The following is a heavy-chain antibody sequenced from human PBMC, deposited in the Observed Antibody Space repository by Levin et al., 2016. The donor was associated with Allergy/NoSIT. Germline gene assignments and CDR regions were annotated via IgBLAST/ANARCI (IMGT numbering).Heavy chain of an antibody. Sequence: WIRQPPGKGLEWIGFIYYSGGTNYNPSLKSRVTISVDTSKNQFSLKLISVTAADTALYYCARVSYYYGSGTYYYFDYWGQGTLVTVSS. CDR2: IYYSGGT. CDR3: ARVSYYYGSGTYYYFDY. D-gene: IGHD3-10*01. V-gene: IGHV4-59*01. J-gene: IGHJ4*02.